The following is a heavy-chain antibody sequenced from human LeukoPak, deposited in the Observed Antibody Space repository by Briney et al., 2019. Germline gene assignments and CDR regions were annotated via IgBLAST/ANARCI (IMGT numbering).Heavy chain of an antibody. D-gene: IGHD3-10*01. V-gene: IGHV3-21*01. J-gene: IGHJ4*02. CDR1: GFTFSSYS. CDR3: ARGQRNYYGSGSYYKQFDY. Sequence: PGGSLRLSCAASGFTFSSYSMNWVRQAPGKGLEWVSSISSSSSYIYYADSVKGRFTISRDNAKNSLYLQTNSLRAEDTAVYYCARGQRNYYGSGSYYKQFDYWGQGTLVTVSS. CDR2: ISSSSSYI.